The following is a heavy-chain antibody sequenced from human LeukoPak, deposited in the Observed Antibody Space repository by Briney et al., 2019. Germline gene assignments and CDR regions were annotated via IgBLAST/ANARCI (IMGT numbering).Heavy chain of an antibody. J-gene: IGHJ4*02. V-gene: IGHV1-18*01. Sequence: ASVKVSCKASGYTFASYGISWVRQAPGQGLEWMGWISAYNGNTNYAQKLQGRVTMTTDTSTSTAYMELRSLRSDDTAVYYCARDVTGYYGSGSSNWGQGTLVTVSS. CDR2: ISAYNGNT. CDR3: ARDVTGYYGSGSSN. CDR1: GYTFASYG. D-gene: IGHD3-10*01.